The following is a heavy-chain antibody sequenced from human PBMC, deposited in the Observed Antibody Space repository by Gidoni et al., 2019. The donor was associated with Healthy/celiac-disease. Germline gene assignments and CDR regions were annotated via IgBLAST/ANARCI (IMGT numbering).Heavy chain of an antibody. CDR2: ISSSSSYT. Sequence: QVQLVESGGGLVKPGGSLRLSCAASGFTFSDYYMSWIRQAPGKGLEWVSYISSSSSYTNYADSVKGRFTISRDNAKNSLYLQMNSLRAEDTAVYYCAREKGVERAFDIWGQGTMVTVSS. D-gene: IGHD1-1*01. J-gene: IGHJ3*02. CDR3: AREKGVERAFDI. V-gene: IGHV3-11*06. CDR1: GFTFSDYY.